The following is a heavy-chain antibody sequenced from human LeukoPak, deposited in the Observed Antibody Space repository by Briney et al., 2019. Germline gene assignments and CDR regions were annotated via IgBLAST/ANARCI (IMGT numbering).Heavy chain of an antibody. V-gene: IGHV1-69*13. CDR3: ARAAMKRGSTYYFGMDV. D-gene: IGHD2-2*01. CDR2: IIPIFGTA. CDR1: GGTFSSYV. Sequence: SVKVSCKASGGTFSSYVISWVRQAPGQGLEWMGGIIPIFGTANYAQKFQGRVTITADESTSTAYMELSSLRSQDTAVYYCARAAMKRGSTYYFGMDVWGQGTTVTVSS. J-gene: IGHJ6*02.